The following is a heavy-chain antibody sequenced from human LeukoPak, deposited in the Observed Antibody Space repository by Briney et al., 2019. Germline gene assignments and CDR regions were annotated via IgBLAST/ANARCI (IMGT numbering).Heavy chain of an antibody. D-gene: IGHD3-10*01. Sequence: GGSLRLSCAASGFTFSSYAMSWVRQAPGKGLEWVSAISGSGGSTYYADSVKGRFTISRDNSKNTLYLQMNGLRAEDTAVYYCAKDRNPMDGSGSLFDYWGQGTLVTVSS. CDR2: ISGSGGST. V-gene: IGHV3-23*01. CDR1: GFTFSSYA. CDR3: AKDRNPMDGSGSLFDY. J-gene: IGHJ4*02.